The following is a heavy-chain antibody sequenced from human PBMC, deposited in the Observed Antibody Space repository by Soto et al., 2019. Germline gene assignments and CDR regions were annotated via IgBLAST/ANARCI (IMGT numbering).Heavy chain of an antibody. CDR1: GVSISSTNW. J-gene: IGHJ5*02. V-gene: IGHV4-4*02. CDR3: ARCLHCSNGGRFDP. D-gene: IGHD2-8*01. CDR2: MWPSGGT. Sequence: SETLALTCAVSGVSISSTNWWTWVRQAPGKGLEWIGEMWPSGGTTYNPSLQNRVTISVDNSKNHLSLTLTSVTAADTAIYYCARCLHCSNGGRFDPWGQGALVTVSS.